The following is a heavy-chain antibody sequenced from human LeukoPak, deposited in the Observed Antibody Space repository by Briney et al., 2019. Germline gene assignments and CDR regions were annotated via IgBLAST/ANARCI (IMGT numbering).Heavy chain of an antibody. Sequence: ASVKVSCKASGYTFTSYDINWVRQATGQGLEWMGWMNPNSGNTGYAQKFQGRVTMTRNTSISTAYMELSSLRSEDTAVYYCARGVRGPYSSSWYYFDYSGQGTLVTVSS. CDR2: MNPNSGNT. J-gene: IGHJ4*02. V-gene: IGHV1-8*01. CDR1: GYTFTSYD. D-gene: IGHD6-13*01. CDR3: ARGVRGPYSSSWYYFDY.